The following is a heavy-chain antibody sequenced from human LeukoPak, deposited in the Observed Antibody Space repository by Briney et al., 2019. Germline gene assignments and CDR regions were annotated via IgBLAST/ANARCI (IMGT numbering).Heavy chain of an antibody. CDR2: IYHSGST. J-gene: IGHJ5*02. CDR3: ARDLMRYWFDP. V-gene: IGHV4-38-2*02. D-gene: IGHD2-8*01. CDR1: GYSISSGYY. Sequence: ASETLSLTCAVSGYSISSGYYWGWIRQPPGKGLEWIGSIYHSGSTYYNPSLKSRVTISVDTSKNQFSLKLSSVTAADTAVYYCARDLMRYWFDPWGQGTLVTVSS.